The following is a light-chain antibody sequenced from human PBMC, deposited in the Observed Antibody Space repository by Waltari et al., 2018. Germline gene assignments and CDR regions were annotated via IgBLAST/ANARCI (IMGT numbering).Light chain of an antibody. CDR2: KAS. V-gene: IGKV1-5*03. CDR3: QQYNSYSLLT. J-gene: IGKJ4*01. Sequence: DIQMTQSPSPLSASVGNRVIITCRASQSISKWLAWYQQKPGKAPNLLIYKASTLESGVPSRFSGSGSGTDFSLTISSLQPDDFATYYCQQYNSYSLLTFGGGTKIEIK. CDR1: QSISKW.